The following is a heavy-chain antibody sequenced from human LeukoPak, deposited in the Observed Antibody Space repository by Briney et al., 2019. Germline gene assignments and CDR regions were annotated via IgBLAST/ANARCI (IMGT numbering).Heavy chain of an antibody. Sequence: SQTLSLTCAISGDSVSSNSAAWNWIRQSPSRGLEWLGRTYYRSKWYNDYAVSVKSRITINPDTSKNQFSLQLNSVTPEDTAVYYCARELLWFGELPKSAAFDIWGQGTMVTVSS. J-gene: IGHJ3*02. CDR2: TYYRSKWYN. D-gene: IGHD3-10*01. V-gene: IGHV6-1*01. CDR1: GDSVSSNSAA. CDR3: ARELLWFGELPKSAAFDI.